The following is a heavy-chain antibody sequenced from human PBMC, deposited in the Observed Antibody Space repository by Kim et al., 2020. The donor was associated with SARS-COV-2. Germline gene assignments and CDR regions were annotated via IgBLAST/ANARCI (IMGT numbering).Heavy chain of an antibody. D-gene: IGHD5-18*01. CDR3: ARRGYTYGHGRFDP. CDR2: IIYSGTI. CDR1: GGSISNSDYC. J-gene: IGHJ5*02. Sequence: SETLSLTCTVSGGSISNSDYCWGWIRQPPGKGLEWIGTIIYSGTIYYNPSLKSRVTMSMDTSKNQFSLKLSSVSAADTAVYYCARRGYTYGHGRFDPWGQGTLVTVSS. V-gene: IGHV4-39*01.